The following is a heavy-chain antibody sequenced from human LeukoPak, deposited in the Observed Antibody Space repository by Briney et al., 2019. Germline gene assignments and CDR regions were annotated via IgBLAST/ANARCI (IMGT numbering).Heavy chain of an antibody. CDR3: ANDLWFGELFQDAFDI. Sequence: GGSLRLSCTASGFTFSSYNMNWVRQAPGKGLEWVAVISYDGSNKYYADSVKGRFTISRDNSKNTLYLQMNSLRAEDTAVYYCANDLWFGELFQDAFDIWGQGTMVTVSS. V-gene: IGHV3-30*18. D-gene: IGHD3-10*01. CDR1: GFTFSSYN. J-gene: IGHJ3*02. CDR2: ISYDGSNK.